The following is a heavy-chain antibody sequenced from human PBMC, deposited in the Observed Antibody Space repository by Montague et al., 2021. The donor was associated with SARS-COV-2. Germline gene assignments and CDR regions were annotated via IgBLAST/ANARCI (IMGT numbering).Heavy chain of an antibody. D-gene: IGHD3-9*01. CDR3: ARDPYYDILTGYCNY. CDR2: ISYDGSNK. CDR1: GFTFSSYA. J-gene: IGHJ4*02. V-gene: IGHV3-30*04. Sequence: SLRLSCAASGFTFSSYAMHWVRQAPGKGLEWVAVISYDGSNKYYADSVKGRFTISRDNAKNSLYLQMNSLRAEDTAVYYCARDPYYDILTGYCNYWGQGTRVTVSS.